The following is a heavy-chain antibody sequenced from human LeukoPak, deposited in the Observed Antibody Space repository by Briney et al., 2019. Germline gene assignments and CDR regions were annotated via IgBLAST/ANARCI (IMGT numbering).Heavy chain of an antibody. CDR1: VGSISSERFY. J-gene: IGHJ4*02. D-gene: IGHD3/OR15-3a*01. Sequence: PSETLSPTCTVSVGSISSERFYWTWVRQPAGKGLEWIGRIKGSITNYNPSLKSRVNISVDTSTNQFSLKLNSLTAADRAGYYCARVPDWTYAADYWGQGTLVTVSS. CDR3: ARVPDWTYAADY. CDR2: IKGSIT. V-gene: IGHV4-61*02.